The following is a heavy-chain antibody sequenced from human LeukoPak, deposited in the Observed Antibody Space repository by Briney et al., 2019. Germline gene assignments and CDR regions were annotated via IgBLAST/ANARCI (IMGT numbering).Heavy chain of an antibody. D-gene: IGHD1-26*01. V-gene: IGHV3-7*01. CDR1: GFTVSTNH. CDR2: IKQDGGEK. Sequence: GGSLRLSCAVSGFTVSTNHITWVRQAPGKGLEWVANIKQDGGEKYYVDSVKGRFTISRDNAKNSLFLQMNSLRVEDTAVYYCARLGGSYYTYWGQGTLVTVSS. J-gene: IGHJ4*02. CDR3: ARLGGSYYTY.